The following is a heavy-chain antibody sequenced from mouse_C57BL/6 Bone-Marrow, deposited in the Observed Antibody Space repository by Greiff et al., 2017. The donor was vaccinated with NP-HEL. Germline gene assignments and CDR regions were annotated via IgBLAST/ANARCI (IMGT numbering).Heavy chain of an antibody. D-gene: IGHD2-3*01. CDR1: GYTFTSYW. J-gene: IGHJ2*01. Sequence: QVQLQQPGAELVKPGASVKLSCKASGYTFTSYWMQWVKQRPGQGLEWIGEIDPSDSYTNYNQKFKGKATLTVDTSSSTAYMQLSSLTSEDSAFYYCVGYDLDYWGQGTTLTVSS. V-gene: IGHV1-50*01. CDR3: VGYDLDY. CDR2: IDPSDSYT.